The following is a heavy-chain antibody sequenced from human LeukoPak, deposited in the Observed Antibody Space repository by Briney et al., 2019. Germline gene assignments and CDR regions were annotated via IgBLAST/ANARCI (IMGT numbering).Heavy chain of an antibody. V-gene: IGHV3-30*02. CDR1: GFTFSSYA. J-gene: IGHJ4*02. CDR3: AKGRQYSGIHYVLDY. CDR2: IRDDGSNK. Sequence: GGSLRLSCAASGFTFSSYAMHWVRQAPGKGLEWVAFIRDDGSNKYYEDSVKGRFTISRDNSKNTLYLQMTSLRAEDTAVYYCAKGRQYSGIHYVLDYWGQGTLITVSS. D-gene: IGHD1-26*01.